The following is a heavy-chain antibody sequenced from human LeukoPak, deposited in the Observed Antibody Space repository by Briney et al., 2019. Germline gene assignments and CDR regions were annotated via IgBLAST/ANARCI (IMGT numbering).Heavy chain of an antibody. Sequence: GGSLRLSCAASGFTFSSYAMHWVRQAPGKGLEWVAVISYDGSNKYYADSVKGRFTISRDNSKNTLYLQMNSLRAEDTAMYYCARETTTRRYYYCGMDVWGQGTTVTVPS. V-gene: IGHV3-30-3*01. CDR3: ARETTTRRYYYCGMDV. CDR1: GFTFSSYA. D-gene: IGHD2-15*01. J-gene: IGHJ6*02. CDR2: ISYDGSNK.